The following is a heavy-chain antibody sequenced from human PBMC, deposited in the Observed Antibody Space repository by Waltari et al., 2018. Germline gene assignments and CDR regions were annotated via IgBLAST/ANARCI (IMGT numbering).Heavy chain of an antibody. V-gene: IGHV1-69*04. D-gene: IGHD5-18*01. J-gene: IGHJ4*02. Sequence: QVQLVQSGAEVKRPGSSVKVSCKTSGGTFTNYAINWVRQAPGLGLELMGRIIPTVDRDHFAQKFQGRVTITADKSTSTAYMELSCLRSEDTAVYYCATGYNYGPYYIDYWGQGTLVTVSS. CDR3: ATGYNYGPYYIDY. CDR2: IIPTVDRD. CDR1: GGTFTNYA.